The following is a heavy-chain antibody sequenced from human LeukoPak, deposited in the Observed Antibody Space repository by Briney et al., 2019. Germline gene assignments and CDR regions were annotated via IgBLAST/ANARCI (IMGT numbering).Heavy chain of an antibody. J-gene: IGHJ6*03. CDR1: GYSFTSYW. CDR3: ARSSVGIAARRNYYYYYMDV. D-gene: IGHD6-6*01. CDR2: IYPGDSDT. Sequence: ESLKISCKGSGYSFTSYWIGWVRQMPGKGLEWMGIIYPGDSDTRYSPSFQGQVTISADKSISTAYLQWSSLKASDTAMYYCARSSVGIAARRNYYYYYMDVWGKGTTVTVSS. V-gene: IGHV5-51*01.